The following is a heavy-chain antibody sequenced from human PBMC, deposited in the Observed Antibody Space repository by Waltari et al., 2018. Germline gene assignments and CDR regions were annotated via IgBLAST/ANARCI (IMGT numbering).Heavy chain of an antibody. V-gene: IGHV3-21*01. D-gene: IGHD5-18*01. CDR1: GFTFGSYS. CDR3: ARAVPYSYGNLHDY. CDR2: ISSSSSYI. J-gene: IGHJ4*02. Sequence: EVQLVESGGGLVKPGGSLRLSCAASGFTFGSYSMNWVRQAPGKGLEWVSSISSSSSYIYYADSVKGRFTISRDNAKNSLYLQMNSLRAEDTAVYYCARAVPYSYGNLHDYWGQGTLVTVSS.